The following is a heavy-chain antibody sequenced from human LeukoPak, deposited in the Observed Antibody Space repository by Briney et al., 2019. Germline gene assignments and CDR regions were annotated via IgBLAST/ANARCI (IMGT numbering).Heavy chain of an antibody. Sequence: ASVKVSCKASGGTFSINAITWVRQAPGQGLEWMGGIIPMSETPKYTQKFQGRVTIATDESTNTAYMEVSSLRSEDTAVYYCARDKNSGECVSNSCYGVWPLDIWGQGTMVTVSS. J-gene: IGHJ3*02. D-gene: IGHD2-2*01. CDR1: GGTFSINA. V-gene: IGHV1-69*05. CDR2: IIPMSETP. CDR3: ARDKNSGECVSNSCYGVWPLDI.